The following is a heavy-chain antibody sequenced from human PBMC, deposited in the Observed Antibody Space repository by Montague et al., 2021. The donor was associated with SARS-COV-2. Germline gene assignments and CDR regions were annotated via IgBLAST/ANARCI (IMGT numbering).Heavy chain of an antibody. V-gene: IGHV4-61*02. CDR1: GGSISSGSYY. CDR2: MYTSGST. Sequence: TLSLTCTVSGGSISSGSYYWSWIRQPAGKGLEWIGRMYTSGSTNYNPSLKSRVTISVDTSKNQLSLKLCSVAAADTAVYYCARQLAGFWSGYFDYWGQGTLVTVSS. D-gene: IGHD3-3*01. J-gene: IGHJ4*02. CDR3: ARQLAGFWSGYFDY.